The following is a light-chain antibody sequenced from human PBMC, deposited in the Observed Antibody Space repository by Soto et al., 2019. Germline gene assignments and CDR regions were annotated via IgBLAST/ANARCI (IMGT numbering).Light chain of an antibody. Sequence: QSALTQPASVSGSPGQSITISCTGTSSDVGGYNYVSWYQQHPGKAPKLMIYEVSNRPSGVSNRFSGSKSGNTASLTISGLQAEDEADYYCSSYTSSNTLVLFGGGTKVT. CDR2: EVS. CDR1: SSDVGGYNY. J-gene: IGLJ2*01. CDR3: SSYTSSNTLVL. V-gene: IGLV2-14*01.